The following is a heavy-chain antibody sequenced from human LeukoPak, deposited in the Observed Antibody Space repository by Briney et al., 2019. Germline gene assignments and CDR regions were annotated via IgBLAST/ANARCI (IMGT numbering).Heavy chain of an antibody. J-gene: IGHJ6*04. CDR1: GGTFSSYA. CDR2: IIPIFGTA. D-gene: IGHD2-2*01. CDR3: ARSYSSTSSMDV. Sequence: ASVKVSCKASGGTFSSYAISWVRQAPGQGLEWMGGIIPIFGTANYAQKFQGRVTITADESTSTAYMELSSLRSEDTAVYYCARSYSSTSSMDVWGKGTTVTVSS. V-gene: IGHV1-69*13.